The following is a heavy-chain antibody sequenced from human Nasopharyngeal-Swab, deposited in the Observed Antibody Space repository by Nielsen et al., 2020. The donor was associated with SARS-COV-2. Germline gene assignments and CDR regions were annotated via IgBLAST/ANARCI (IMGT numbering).Heavy chain of an antibody. CDR1: GFTFSSYW. CDR2: MNPDGGSI. CDR3: VRGSSDWRGIDY. Sequence: GESLKISCAASGFTFSSYWVHWVRQLPGRGLVWASRMNPDGGSISYADSVKGRFTISRDNPKNTFYLQMNSLRADDTAVYYCVRGSSDWRGIDYWGQGTLVTVSS. J-gene: IGHJ4*02. V-gene: IGHV3-74*01. D-gene: IGHD6-19*01.